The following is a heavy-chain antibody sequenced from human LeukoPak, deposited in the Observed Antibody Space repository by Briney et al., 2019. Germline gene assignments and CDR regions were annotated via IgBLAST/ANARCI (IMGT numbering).Heavy chain of an antibody. CDR1: GFTFSSYA. Sequence: GGSLRLSCAASGFTFSSYAMSWVRQAPGKGLEWVSAISASGGSTYYADSVKGRFTISRDNSQNTLYLQVNSLRAEDTAVYYCAKVDYGDFLDYWGQGTLVTVSS. J-gene: IGHJ4*02. D-gene: IGHD4-17*01. CDR3: AKVDYGDFLDY. CDR2: ISASGGST. V-gene: IGHV3-23*01.